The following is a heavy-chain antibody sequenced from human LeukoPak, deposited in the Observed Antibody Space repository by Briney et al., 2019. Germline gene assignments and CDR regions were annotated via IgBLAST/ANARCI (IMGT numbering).Heavy chain of an antibody. V-gene: IGHV1-2*02. D-gene: IGHD5-12*01. CDR3: ARDLATIDGIAWYYFEN. Sequence: ASVKVSCKASGYTFADHYIHWVRQAPGQGFEWIGWINPKTGGTDYAQKFQDRIALTSYTSISTVYMQLNRLASDDTALYYCARDLATIDGIAWYYFENSGQGTLVTVS. CDR2: INPKTGGT. CDR1: GYTFADHY. J-gene: IGHJ4*02.